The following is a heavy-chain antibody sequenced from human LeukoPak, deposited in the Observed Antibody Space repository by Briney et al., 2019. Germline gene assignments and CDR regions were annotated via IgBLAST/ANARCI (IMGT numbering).Heavy chain of an antibody. Sequence: GASVKVSCKASGGTFSSYAISWVRQAPGQGLEWMGWISAYNGNTNYAQKLQGRVTMTTDTSTSTAYMELRSLRSDDTAVYYCARDFQGARHYGSVPFDPWGQGTLVTVSP. D-gene: IGHD3-10*01. CDR3: ARDFQGARHYGSVPFDP. CDR2: ISAYNGNT. CDR1: GGTFSSYA. V-gene: IGHV1-18*01. J-gene: IGHJ5*02.